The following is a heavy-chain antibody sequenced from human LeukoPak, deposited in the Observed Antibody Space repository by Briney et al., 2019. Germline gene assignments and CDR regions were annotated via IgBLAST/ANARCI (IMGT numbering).Heavy chain of an antibody. CDR1: GGTFSSYA. Sequence: SVKVSCKASGGTFSSYAISWVRQAPGQGLEWMGGIIPIFGTANYAQKFQGRVTITADESTSTAYMELSSLRSEDTAVYYCAADPRLDFGVVIIWDAFDIWGQGTMVTVSS. J-gene: IGHJ3*02. CDR2: IIPIFGTA. D-gene: IGHD3-3*01. CDR3: AADPRLDFGVVIIWDAFDI. V-gene: IGHV1-69*01.